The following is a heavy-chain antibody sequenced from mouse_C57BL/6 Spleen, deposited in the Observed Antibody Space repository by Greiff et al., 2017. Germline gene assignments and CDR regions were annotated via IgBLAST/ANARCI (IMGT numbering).Heavy chain of an antibody. Sequence: VKLMESGAELVRPGSSVKLSCKASGYTFTSYWMDWVKQRPGQGLEWIGNIYPSDSETHYNQKFKDKATLTVDKSSSTAYMQLSSLTSEDSAVYYCARGLRLRYFDYWGQGTTLTVSS. CDR3: ARGLRLRYFDY. V-gene: IGHV1-61*01. J-gene: IGHJ2*01. CDR2: IYPSDSET. D-gene: IGHD3-2*02. CDR1: GYTFTSYW.